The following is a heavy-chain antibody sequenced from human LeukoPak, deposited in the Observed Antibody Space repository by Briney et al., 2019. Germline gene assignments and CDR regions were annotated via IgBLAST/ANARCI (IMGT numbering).Heavy chain of an antibody. CDR2: INPNSGGT. Sequence: GASVKVSCKASGYTFTGYYMHWARQAPGQGLEWMGWINPNSGGTNYAQKFQGRVTMTRDTSISTAYMELSRLRSDDTAVYYCARDGPLWIYYYYYGMDVWGQGTTVTVSS. CDR1: GYTFTGYY. J-gene: IGHJ6*02. CDR3: ARDGPLWIYYYYYGMDV. V-gene: IGHV1-2*02. D-gene: IGHD5-12*01.